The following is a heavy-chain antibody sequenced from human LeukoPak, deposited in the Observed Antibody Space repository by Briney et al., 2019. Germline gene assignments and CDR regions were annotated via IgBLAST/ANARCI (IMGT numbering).Heavy chain of an antibody. CDR1: GFTFSSYS. Sequence: PGGSLRLSCAASGFTFSSYSMNWVRQAPGKGLEWVSYISSSSSTIYYADSVKGRFTISRDNAKNSLYLQMNSLRAEDTAVYYCARGALEDYYDGYNWFDPWGQGTLVTVSS. D-gene: IGHD3-22*01. J-gene: IGHJ5*02. V-gene: IGHV3-48*04. CDR2: ISSSSSTI. CDR3: ARGALEDYYDGYNWFDP.